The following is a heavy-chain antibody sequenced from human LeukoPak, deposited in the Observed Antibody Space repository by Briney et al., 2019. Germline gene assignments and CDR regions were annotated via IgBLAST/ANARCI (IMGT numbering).Heavy chain of an antibody. Sequence: GSLRLSCAASGFTFSSYGMHWVRQPPGKGLEWIGEIYHSGSTNYNPSLKSRVTISVDKSKNQFSLKLSSVTAADTAVYYCARRTQDYYYGMDVWGQGTTVTVSS. D-gene: IGHD3/OR15-3a*01. J-gene: IGHJ6*02. CDR2: IYHSGST. V-gene: IGHV4-4*02. CDR3: ARRTQDYYYGMDV. CDR1: GFTFSSYG.